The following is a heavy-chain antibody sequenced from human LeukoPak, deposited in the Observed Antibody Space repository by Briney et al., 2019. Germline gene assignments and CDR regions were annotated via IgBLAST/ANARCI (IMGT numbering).Heavy chain of an antibody. CDR2: IYYSGST. V-gene: IGHV4-39*01. CDR1: GGSFRSSSYY. J-gene: IGHJ5*02. CDR3: ARRGISGWFDP. Sequence: PSETLSLTCTVSGGSFRSSSYYWGWIRQTPGKGLEWIGCIYYSGSTYYNPSLKFRVTMSVDTSKNQFSLNLSSVNAADTAVYYCARRGISGWFDPWGQGTLVTVSS. D-gene: IGHD6-13*01.